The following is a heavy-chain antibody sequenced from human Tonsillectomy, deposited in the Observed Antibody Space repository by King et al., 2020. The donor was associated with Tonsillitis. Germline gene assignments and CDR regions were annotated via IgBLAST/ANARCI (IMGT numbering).Heavy chain of an antibody. V-gene: IGHV4-59*01. CDR1: GDSITSYY. CDR2: IYHSGST. CDR3: ANTDSEQCGGDWYSRYFDL. D-gene: IGHD2-21*02. Sequence: VQLQESGPGLVKPSETLSLTCTVSGDSITSYYWSWIRQPPGKGLEWIGYIYHSGSTNYNPSLQSRVTISIDTTKNQFSLKLSSVTAADTAVYYCANTDSEQCGGDWYSRYFDLWGRGTLVTVSS. J-gene: IGHJ2*01.